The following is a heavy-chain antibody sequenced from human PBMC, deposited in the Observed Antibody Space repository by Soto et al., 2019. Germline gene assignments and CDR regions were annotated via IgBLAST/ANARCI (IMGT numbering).Heavy chain of an antibody. J-gene: IGHJ1*01. CDR2: ITASGGAI. CDR1: GFTFSDFY. Sequence: PGGSLRLSCAASGFTFSDFYMTWIRQAPGKGLEWVSSITASGGAIYYADSVKGRFTISRDNAKDSLSLQMNSLRVEDTAVYYCAKLAYREYIPHWGQGTLVTVSS. CDR3: AKLAYREYIPH. V-gene: IGHV3-11*01.